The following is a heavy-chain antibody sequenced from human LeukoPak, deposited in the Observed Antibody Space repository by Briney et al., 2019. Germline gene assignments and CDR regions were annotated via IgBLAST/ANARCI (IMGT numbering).Heavy chain of an antibody. D-gene: IGHD4-17*01. V-gene: IGHV4-59*01. Sequence: SETLSLTCTVSGGSISSYYWSWIRQPPGKGLEWIGYIYYSGSTNYNPSLTSRVTISVDTSKNQFSLKLSSVTAADTAVYYCARGSFTVTTYYYYYYYMDVWGKGTTVTISS. CDR2: IYYSGST. J-gene: IGHJ6*03. CDR3: ARGSFTVTTYYYYYYYMDV. CDR1: GGSISSYY.